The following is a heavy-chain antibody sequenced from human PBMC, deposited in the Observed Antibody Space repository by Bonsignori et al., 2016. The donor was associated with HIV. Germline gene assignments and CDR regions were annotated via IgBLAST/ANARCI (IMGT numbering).Heavy chain of an antibody. CDR2: IYHSGST. J-gene: IGHJ4*02. V-gene: IGHV4-38-2*01. Sequence: SETLSLTCAVSGYSISSGYYWGWIRQPPGKGLEWIVSIYHSGSTYYNPSLKSRVTISVDTSKNQFSLKLSSVTAADTAVYYCARCCEAGDYWGQGTLVTVSS. D-gene: IGHD2-21*01. CDR3: ARCCEAGDY. CDR1: GYSISSGYY.